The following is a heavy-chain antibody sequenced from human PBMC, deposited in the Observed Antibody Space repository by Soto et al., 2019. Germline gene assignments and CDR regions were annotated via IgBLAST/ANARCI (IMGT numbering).Heavy chain of an antibody. CDR1: GYTFASYA. D-gene: IGHD4-17*01. CDR3: ARGGRNDYGATDY. CDR2: INAGNGNT. J-gene: IGHJ4*02. V-gene: IGHV1-3*01. Sequence: GASVKVSCKASGYTFASYAMHWVRQAPGQRLEWMGWINAGNGNTKYSQKFQGRVTITRDTSASTAYMELSSLRSEDTAVYYCARGGRNDYGATDYWGQGTLVTVSS.